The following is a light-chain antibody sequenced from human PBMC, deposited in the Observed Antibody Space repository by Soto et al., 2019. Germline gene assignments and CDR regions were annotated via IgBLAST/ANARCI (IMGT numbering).Light chain of an antibody. CDR3: SSYTSSSTLV. Sequence: QSVLSQPSSVSGSPGHSITISCTGTTSDVGGYNYVSWYQQHPGKAPKLMIYEVSNRPSGVSNRFSGSKSDNTASLTISGLQAEDEADYYCSSYTSSSTLVFGGGTKVTVL. CDR2: EVS. CDR1: TSDVGGYNY. J-gene: IGLJ3*02. V-gene: IGLV2-14*01.